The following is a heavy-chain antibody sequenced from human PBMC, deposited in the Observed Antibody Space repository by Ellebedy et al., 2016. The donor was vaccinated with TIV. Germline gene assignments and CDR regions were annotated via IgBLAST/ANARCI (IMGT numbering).Heavy chain of an antibody. CDR1: GDSVSSNSAA. D-gene: IGHD6-19*01. CDR2: TYFRSEWYY. J-gene: IGHJ6*02. V-gene: IGHV6-1*01. CDR3: ARDGGIEVAGGEVFGIYSPMDV. Sequence: SQTLSLTCVIFGDSVSSNSAAWNWIRQSPSRGLEWLGRTYFRSEWYYDYSASVQSRININPDPSKNQFSLHLSSVTLADTAVYFCARDGGIEVAGGEVFGIYSPMDVWGPGTTVVVSS.